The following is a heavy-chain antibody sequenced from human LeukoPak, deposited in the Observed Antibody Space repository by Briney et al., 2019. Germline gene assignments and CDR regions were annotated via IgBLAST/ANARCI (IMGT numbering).Heavy chain of an antibody. J-gene: IGHJ4*02. Sequence: GASVKVSCKAVGYTFTSYYMHWVRQAPGQGLEWMGIINPSGGSTTYAQKFQGRVTMTRDTSTSTAYMEMSSLRSEDTAVYYCARGPRYYFDYWGPGTLVTVSS. CDR3: ARGPRYYFDY. V-gene: IGHV1-46*01. CDR1: GYTFTSYY. CDR2: INPSGGST.